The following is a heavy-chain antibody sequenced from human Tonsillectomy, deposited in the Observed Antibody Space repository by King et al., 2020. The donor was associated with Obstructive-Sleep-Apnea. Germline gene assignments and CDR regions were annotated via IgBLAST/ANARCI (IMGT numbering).Heavy chain of an antibody. Sequence: QLVQSGGGLVEPGGSLRLSCVASGFALRDYYMTWLRQAPGKGLEWVAYITGSGSIIYYADSVRGRFIISRDNAKDSLFLQMNSLSAEDTAVYYCARDYSNFGLDVWGQGTTVIVSS. CDR1: GFALRDYY. CDR2: ITGSGSII. D-gene: IGHD4-11*01. V-gene: IGHV3-11*01. CDR3: ARDYSNFGLDV. J-gene: IGHJ6*02.